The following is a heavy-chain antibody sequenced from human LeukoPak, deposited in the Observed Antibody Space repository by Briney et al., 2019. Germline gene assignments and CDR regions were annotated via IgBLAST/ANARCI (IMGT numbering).Heavy chain of an antibody. CDR1: GGSISSGGYY. Sequence: SETLSLTCTVSGGSISSGGYYWSWIRQHPGKGLEWIGYIYHSGSTYYNPSLKSRVTISVDRSKNQFSLKLSSVTAADTAVYYCARGREGGYCSGGSCYGLDYWGQGTLVTVSS. D-gene: IGHD2-15*01. J-gene: IGHJ4*02. V-gene: IGHV4-30-2*01. CDR2: IYHSGST. CDR3: ARGREGGYCSGGSCYGLDY.